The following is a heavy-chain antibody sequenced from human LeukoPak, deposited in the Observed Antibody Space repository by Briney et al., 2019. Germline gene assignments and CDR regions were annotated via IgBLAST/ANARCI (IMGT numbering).Heavy chain of an antibody. CDR1: GFTFSSYW. V-gene: IGHV3-74*01. J-gene: IGHJ6*03. CDR2: INSDGSST. CDR3: ARDLDYYYYMDV. Sequence: GGSLRLSCAASGFTFSSYWMHWVRQAPGKGLVWVSRINSDGSSTSYADSVKGRFTISRDNSKDTLYLQMNSLRAEDTAVYYCARDLDYYYYMDVWGKGTTVTVSS.